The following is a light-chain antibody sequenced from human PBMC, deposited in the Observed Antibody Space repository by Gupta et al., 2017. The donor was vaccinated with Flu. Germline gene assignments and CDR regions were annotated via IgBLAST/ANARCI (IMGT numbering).Light chain of an antibody. V-gene: IGKV3-20*01. CDR2: GAS. CDR3: QQYGNSAFT. Sequence: GTLSLSPGERATLSCRASQSISRSYLAWYQQKPGQAPRLLIYGASSRATGIPDRFSGSGSGTDFTLTISRLEPEDFAVYYCQQYGNSAFTFGPGTKVDIK. CDR1: QSISRSY. J-gene: IGKJ3*01.